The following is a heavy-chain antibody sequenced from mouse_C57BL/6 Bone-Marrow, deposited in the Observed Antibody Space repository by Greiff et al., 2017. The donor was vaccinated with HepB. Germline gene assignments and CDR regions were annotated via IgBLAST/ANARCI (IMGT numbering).Heavy chain of an antibody. CDR3: TRVITTVVEGYFDV. CDR2: IRNKANNHAT. D-gene: IGHD1-1*01. Sequence: EVKLVESGGGLVQPGGSMKLSCAASGFTFSDAWMDWVRQSPEKGLEWVAEIRNKANNHATYYAESVKGRFTISRDDSKSSVYLQMNSLRAEDTGIYYCTRVITTVVEGYFDVWGTGTTVTVSS. V-gene: IGHV6-6*01. J-gene: IGHJ1*03. CDR1: GFTFSDAW.